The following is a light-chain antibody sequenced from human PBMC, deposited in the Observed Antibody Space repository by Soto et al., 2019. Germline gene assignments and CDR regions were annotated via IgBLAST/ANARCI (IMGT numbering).Light chain of an antibody. CDR2: TIS. V-gene: IGKV1-17*02. CDR1: QDIGTS. CDR3: LQHYAFPFT. Sequence: DIQMTQSPSSLSASVGGRVTITCRASQDIGTSLDWFQQKPGTAPKRLIYTISDFQSGGTSRLSRGRTGTEFTLTISNLHAEDSATYYCLQHYAFPFTFGPGTKVHV. J-gene: IGKJ3*01.